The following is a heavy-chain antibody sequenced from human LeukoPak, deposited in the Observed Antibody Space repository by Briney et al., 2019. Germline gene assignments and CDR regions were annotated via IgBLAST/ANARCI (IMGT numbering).Heavy chain of an antibody. D-gene: IGHD3-3*01. V-gene: IGHV3-23*01. CDR2: ISGSGGST. J-gene: IGHJ4*02. CDR3: AKVRYDFWSGSALYYFDY. CDR1: GFTFSSYA. Sequence: GGSLRLSRAASGFTFSSYAMSWVRQAPGKGLEWVSAISGSGGSTYYADSVKGRFTISRDNSKNTLYLQMNSLRAENTAVYYCAKVRYDFWSGSALYYFDYWGQGTLVTVSS.